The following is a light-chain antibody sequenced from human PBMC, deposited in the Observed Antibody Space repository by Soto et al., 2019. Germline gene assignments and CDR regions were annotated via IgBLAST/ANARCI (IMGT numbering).Light chain of an antibody. CDR3: QQYGSSPWT. CDR2: GAS. J-gene: IGKJ1*01. Sequence: EIVLTQSPGTLSLSQGEGATLSCRASQSVSSSYFAWYHQKPGQAPRLLIYGASSRATGIPDRFSGSGSGTDFTLTISRLEPEDFAVYYCQQYGSSPWTFGQGTKVETK. V-gene: IGKV3-20*01. CDR1: QSVSSSY.